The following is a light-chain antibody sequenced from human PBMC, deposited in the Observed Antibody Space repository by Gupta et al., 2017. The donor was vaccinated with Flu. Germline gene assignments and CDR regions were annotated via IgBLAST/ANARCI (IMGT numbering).Light chain of an antibody. CDR2: DAS. V-gene: IGKV3-11*01. J-gene: IGKJ3*01. CDR1: QSVSSY. Sequence: IVLTQSPATLSLSPGERAALSCRASQSVSSYLAWYQQKPGQAPRLLIYDASNRAPGVPARFTGSGSGTDFTLTISSLEPEDFAVYFCQKRSNWPPFTFGPGTTVDIK. CDR3: QKRSNWPPFT.